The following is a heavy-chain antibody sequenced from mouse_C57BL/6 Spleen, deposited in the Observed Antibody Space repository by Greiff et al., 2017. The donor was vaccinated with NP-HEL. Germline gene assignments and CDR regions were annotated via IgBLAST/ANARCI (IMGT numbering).Heavy chain of an antibody. V-gene: IGHV5-16*01. CDR1: GFTFSDYY. D-gene: IGHD4-1*01. J-gene: IGHJ1*03. Sequence: EVMLVESEGGLVQPGSSMKLSCTASGFTFSDYYMAWVRQVPEKGLEWVANINYDGSSTYYLDSLKSRFIISRDNAKNILYLQMSSLKSEDTATYYCARANWDVDWYFDVWGTGTTVTVSS. CDR2: INYDGSST. CDR3: ARANWDVDWYFDV.